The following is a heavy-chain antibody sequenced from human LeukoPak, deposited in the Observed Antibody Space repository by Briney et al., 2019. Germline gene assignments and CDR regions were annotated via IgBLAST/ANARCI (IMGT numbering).Heavy chain of an antibody. V-gene: IGHV3-23*01. CDR3: AKELVGATAFDY. CDR1: GFTFSSYA. D-gene: IGHD1-26*01. CDR2: ISGTAYSA. Sequence: GGSLRLSCAASGFTFSSYAMSWVRQAPGKGLEWVSGISGTAYSAYQADSVKGRFTISRDNSKNTLYLQMNSLRAEDTAVYYCAKELVGATAFDYWGQGTLVTVSS. J-gene: IGHJ4*02.